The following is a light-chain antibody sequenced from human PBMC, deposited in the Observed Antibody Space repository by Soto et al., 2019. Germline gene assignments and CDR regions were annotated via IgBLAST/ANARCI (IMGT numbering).Light chain of an antibody. Sequence: DLQMTQSPSSLSASVGDRVTITCRASQSISSYLNWYQQKPGKAPKLLIYAASSLQSGVPSRFSGSGSGTDFTLTISSLQPEDFATYYCQQTYSAPLDFGGGTKVEIK. J-gene: IGKJ4*01. CDR3: QQTYSAPLD. CDR1: QSISSY. V-gene: IGKV1-39*01. CDR2: AAS.